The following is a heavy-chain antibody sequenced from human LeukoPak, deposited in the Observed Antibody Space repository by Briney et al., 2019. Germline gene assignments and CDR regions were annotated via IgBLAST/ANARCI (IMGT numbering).Heavy chain of an antibody. CDR1: GFTFTNNC. CDR3: VREGFYFFDF. CDR2: IKQDGCET. J-gene: IGHJ4*01. Sequence: GGSLRLSCAASGFTFTNNCMSWVRQVPGKGLEWVANIKQDGCETTYADSVRGLFTIFRDNAKDSVYLQMNSLRAEDSATYYCVREGFYFFDFWGQGTLVTVSS. V-gene: IGHV3-7*01.